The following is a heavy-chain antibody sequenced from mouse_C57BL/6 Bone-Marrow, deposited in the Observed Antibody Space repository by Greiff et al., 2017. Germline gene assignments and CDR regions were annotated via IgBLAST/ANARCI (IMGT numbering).Heavy chain of an antibody. Sequence: EVQLQQSGPELVKPGASVKISCKASGYTFTDYYMNWVKQSHGKSLEWIGDINPNNGGTSYKQKFKGKATLTVDKSSSTAYMELRSLTSEDSAVYYCARGGYYDYDYFDYWGQGTTLTVSS. J-gene: IGHJ2*01. V-gene: IGHV1-26*01. D-gene: IGHD2-4*01. CDR2: INPNNGGT. CDR3: ARGGYYDYDYFDY. CDR1: GYTFTDYY.